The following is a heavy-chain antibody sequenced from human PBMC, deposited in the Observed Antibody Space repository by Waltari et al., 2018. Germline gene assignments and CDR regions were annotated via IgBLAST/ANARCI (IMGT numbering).Heavy chain of an antibody. CDR1: GYSISSGYY. V-gene: IGHV4-38-2*01. Sequence: QVQLQESGPGLVKPSETLSLTCAVSGYSISSGYYWGWIRQPPGKGLEWIGSIYHSGSTYYNPSLKSRVTISVDTSKNQFSLKLSSVTAADTAMYYCARRSPFGWFDPWGQGTLVTVSS. D-gene: IGHD3-10*01. J-gene: IGHJ5*02. CDR3: ARRSPFGWFDP. CDR2: IYHSGST.